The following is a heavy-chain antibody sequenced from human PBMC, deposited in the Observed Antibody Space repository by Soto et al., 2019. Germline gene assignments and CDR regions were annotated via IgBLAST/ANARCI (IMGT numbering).Heavy chain of an antibody. Sequence: GGSLRLSCAASGFTFSSYSMSWIRQAPGKGLEWVSYISSSSSYTNYADSVKGRFTISRDNAKNSLYLQMNSLRAEDTAVYYCARDTGPPNYYDSSGYSPLDAFDIWGQGTMVTVSS. CDR1: GFTFSSYS. CDR3: ARDTGPPNYYDSSGYSPLDAFDI. D-gene: IGHD3-22*01. V-gene: IGHV3-21*05. J-gene: IGHJ3*02. CDR2: ISSSSSYT.